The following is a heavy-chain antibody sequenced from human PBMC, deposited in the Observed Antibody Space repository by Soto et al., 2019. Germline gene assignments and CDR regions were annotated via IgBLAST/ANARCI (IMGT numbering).Heavy chain of an antibody. J-gene: IGHJ4*02. CDR1: GGTFSSYA. D-gene: IGHD5-12*01. Sequence: GASVKVSCKASGGTFSSYAISWVRQAPGQGLEWMGGIIPIFGTANYAQKFQGRVTITADESTSTAYMELSSLRSEDTAVYYCAGESEWGDGYNYGYWGQGTLVTVSS. CDR3: AGESEWGDGYNYGY. V-gene: IGHV1-69*13. CDR2: IIPIFGTA.